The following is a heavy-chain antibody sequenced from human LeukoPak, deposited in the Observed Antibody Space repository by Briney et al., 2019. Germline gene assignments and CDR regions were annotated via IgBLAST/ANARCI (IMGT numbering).Heavy chain of an antibody. D-gene: IGHD3-9*01. CDR3: ARESRGYDILTGKYHRGYYSYYMDV. J-gene: IGHJ6*03. CDR2: ISGSGGNT. CDR1: GFTFSTYG. Sequence: GGSLRLSCGASGFTFSTYGMSWVRQAPGKGLEWVSAISGSGGNTYYADSVKDRFTISRDNSKNTLYLQMNSLRAEDTAVYYCARESRGYDILTGKYHRGYYSYYMDVWGKGTTVTVSS. V-gene: IGHV3-23*01.